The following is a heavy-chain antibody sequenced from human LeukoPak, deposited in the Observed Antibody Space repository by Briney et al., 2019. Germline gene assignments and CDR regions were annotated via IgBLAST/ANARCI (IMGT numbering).Heavy chain of an antibody. CDR2: INPNDGGT. CDR1: GYTFTDYF. CDR3: ARDDYGDLQYFEN. D-gene: IGHD4-17*01. Sequence: ASVKVSCKASGYTFTDYFLHWVRQAPGQGLEWMGWINPNDGGTLHAQKFQGRVTMTRDSSITTAYMELNGLRSDVTAVYYCARDDYGDLQYFENWGQGTLVTVSS. J-gene: IGHJ4*02. V-gene: IGHV1-2*02.